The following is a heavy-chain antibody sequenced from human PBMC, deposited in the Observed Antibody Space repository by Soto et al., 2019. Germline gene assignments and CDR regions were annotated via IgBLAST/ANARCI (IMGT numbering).Heavy chain of an antibody. D-gene: IGHD6-13*01. CDR1: GFTFTSYA. CDR3: ARGIPYSSGWYLGY. J-gene: IGHJ4*02. Sequence: GGSLRLSCAASGFTFTSYAMHWVRQAAGKGLEWVAVISYDGSNKYYADSVKGRFTISRDNSKNTLYLQMNSLRAEDTAVYYCARGIPYSSGWYLGYWGQGTLVTVSS. CDR2: ISYDGSNK. V-gene: IGHV3-30-3*01.